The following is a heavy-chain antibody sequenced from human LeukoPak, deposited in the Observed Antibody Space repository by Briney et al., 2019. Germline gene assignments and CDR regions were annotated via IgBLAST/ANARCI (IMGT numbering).Heavy chain of an antibody. CDR2: INGDGSST. CDR1: GFTFSGYW. J-gene: IGHJ4*02. D-gene: IGHD3-22*01. V-gene: IGHV3-74*01. Sequence: GGSLRLSCAASGFTFSGYWMHWVRQAPGKGLVWVSRINGDGSSTTYADSVKGRFTISRDNSKNTLYLQMNSLRAEDTAVYYCAKDPYYYDSSARWSWGQGTLVTVSS. CDR3: AKDPYYYDSSARWS.